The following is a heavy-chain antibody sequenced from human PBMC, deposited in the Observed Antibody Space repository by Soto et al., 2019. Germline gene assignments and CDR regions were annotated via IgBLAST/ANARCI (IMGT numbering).Heavy chain of an antibody. D-gene: IGHD6-6*01. CDR1: GGSISSHY. V-gene: IGHV4-59*11. CDR2: IYYTGST. CDR3: ARVLGRSSPFDS. Sequence: QVQLQESGPGLVKPSETLSLTCTVSGGSISSHYWNWIRQPPGKGLEWIGYIYYTGSTNYNPSLKSRVTLPVDASKNQFSPNLNAVTAADTAVYYCARVLGRSSPFDSWGQGTLVTVSS. J-gene: IGHJ4*02.